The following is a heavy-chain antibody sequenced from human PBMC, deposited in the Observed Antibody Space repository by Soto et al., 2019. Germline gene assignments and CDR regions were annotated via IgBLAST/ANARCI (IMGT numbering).Heavy chain of an antibody. CDR1: GGTFSSYA. Sequence: QVQLVQSGSEVKKPGSSVKVSCKASGGTFSSYAISWVRQAPGQGLEWMGGIIPIFGTANYAQKFQGRVTITADEPTSTAYMELSSLRSEDTAVYYCASLPDQRDYYYYGMDVWGQGTTVTVSS. J-gene: IGHJ6*02. CDR2: IIPIFGTA. V-gene: IGHV1-69*01. CDR3: ASLPDQRDYYYYGMDV.